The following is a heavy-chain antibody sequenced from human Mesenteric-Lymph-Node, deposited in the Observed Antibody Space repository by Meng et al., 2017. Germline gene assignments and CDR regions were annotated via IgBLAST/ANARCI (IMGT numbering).Heavy chain of an antibody. J-gene: IGHJ4*02. CDR3: ARDWGSMGY. CDR2: ISYDGSNK. V-gene: IGHV3-30*07. CDR1: GFTFSSYA. D-gene: IGHD2/OR15-2a*01. Sequence: QVQLVESGGGVVQPGRSLRLSCAASGFTFSSYAMHWVRQAPGKGLEWVAVISYDGSNKYYADSVKGRFTISRDNSKNTLYLQMNSLRAEDTAVYYCARDWGSMGYWGQGTLVTVSS.